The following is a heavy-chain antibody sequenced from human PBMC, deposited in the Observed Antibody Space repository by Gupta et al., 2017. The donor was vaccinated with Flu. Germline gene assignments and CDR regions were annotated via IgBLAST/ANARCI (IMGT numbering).Heavy chain of an antibody. J-gene: IGHJ4*02. CDR2: VDWDDNK. V-gene: IGHV2-5*02. Sequence: QITLKASGPTLVKPTQTLTLTCTFSGFSLSASAVGVGWIRQPPGKAPEWLALVDWDDNKQYSPSLKSRLTVTKDTSKNQVVLTMTNMDPVDTATYYCAHGAGWLSDYWGQGSMVPSPQ. CDR1: GFSLSASAVG. D-gene: IGHD3-9*01. CDR3: AHGAGWLSDY.